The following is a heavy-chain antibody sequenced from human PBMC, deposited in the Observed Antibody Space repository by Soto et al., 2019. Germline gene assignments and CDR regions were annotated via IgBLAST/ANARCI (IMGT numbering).Heavy chain of an antibody. CDR3: TTEVDYYDSSGYYRHYFDY. V-gene: IGHV3-15*01. D-gene: IGHD3-22*01. CDR1: GFTFSNAW. CDR2: IKNKADGGTT. J-gene: IGHJ4*02. Sequence: PGGSLRLSCAASGFTFSNAWMRWVRQAPGKGLEWVGRIKNKADGGTTDYAAPVKGRFSISRDDSKNTLFLQMNSLKTEDTAVYYCTTEVDYYDSSGYYRHYFDYWGQGTLVTVSS.